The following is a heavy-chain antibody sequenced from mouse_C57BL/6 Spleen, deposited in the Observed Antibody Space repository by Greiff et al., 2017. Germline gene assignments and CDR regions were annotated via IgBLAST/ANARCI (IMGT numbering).Heavy chain of an antibody. Sequence: EVKLVESGGGLVKPGGSLKLSCAASGFTFSSYTMSWVRQTPEKRLEWVATISGGGGNTYYPDSVKGRFTISRDNAKNTLYLQMSSLRSEDTALYYCAREGYYSNYGYWGQGTTLTVSS. J-gene: IGHJ2*01. CDR2: ISGGGGNT. CDR1: GFTFSSYT. D-gene: IGHD2-5*01. CDR3: AREGYYSNYGY. V-gene: IGHV5-9*01.